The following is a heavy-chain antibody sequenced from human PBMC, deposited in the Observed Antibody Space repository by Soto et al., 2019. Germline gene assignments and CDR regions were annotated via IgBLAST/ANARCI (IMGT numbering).Heavy chain of an antibody. Sequence: ASVKVSCKASGYTFTSYAMHWVRQAPGQRLEWMGWINAGNGNTKYSQKFQGRVTITRDTSASTAYMELSSLRSEDTAVYYCARGDIAAAGNDYWGQGTLVTVSS. J-gene: IGHJ4*02. D-gene: IGHD6-13*01. CDR1: GYTFTSYA. CDR2: INAGNGNT. V-gene: IGHV1-3*01. CDR3: ARGDIAAAGNDY.